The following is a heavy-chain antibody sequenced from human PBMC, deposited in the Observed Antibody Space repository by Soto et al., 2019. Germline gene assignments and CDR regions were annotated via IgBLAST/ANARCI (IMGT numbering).Heavy chain of an antibody. CDR2: ISGSGGNT. Sequence: GGSLRLSCAASGFTFSSYAMRWVRQAPGKGLEGVSAISGSGGNTYYADSVKGRFTISRDNSKNTLYLQMNSLRAEDTAVYHCAKDQGKYSSGWYNDXFDIWGQGTMVTVSS. CDR3: AKDQGKYSSGWYNDXFDI. CDR1: GFTFSSYA. J-gene: IGHJ3*02. D-gene: IGHD6-19*01. V-gene: IGHV3-23*01.